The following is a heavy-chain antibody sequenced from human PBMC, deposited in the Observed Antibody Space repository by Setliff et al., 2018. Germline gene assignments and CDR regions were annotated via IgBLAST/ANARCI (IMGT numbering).Heavy chain of an antibody. D-gene: IGHD7-27*01. J-gene: IGHJ3*02. V-gene: IGHV5-51*01. CDR2: IYPGDSDT. CDR3: ARLELGMEEKSLGAFDI. Sequence: GESLKISCKGSGYSFTSYWIGWVRQMPGKGLEWMGIIYPGDSDTRYSPSFQGRVTISADKSISTAYLQWSSLKASDTAMYYCARLELGMEEKSLGAFDIWGQGTMVTVS. CDR1: GYSFTSYW.